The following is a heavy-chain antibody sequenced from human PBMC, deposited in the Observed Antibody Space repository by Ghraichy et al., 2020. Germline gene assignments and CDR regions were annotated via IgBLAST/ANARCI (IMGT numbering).Heavy chain of an antibody. CDR1: GGSFSGYY. D-gene: IGHD3-9*01. V-gene: IGHV4-34*01. J-gene: IGHJ4*02. Sequence: LSLTCAVYGGSFSGYYWSWIRQPPGKGLEWIGEINHSGSTNYNPSLKSRVTISVDSSKNQFSLKLSSVTAADTAVYYCARGSGDILTGYDHWGQGTLVTVSS. CDR2: INHSGST. CDR3: ARGSGDILTGYDH.